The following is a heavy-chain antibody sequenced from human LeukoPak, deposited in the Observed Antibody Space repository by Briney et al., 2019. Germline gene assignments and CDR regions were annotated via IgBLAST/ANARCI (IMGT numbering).Heavy chain of an antibody. Sequence: GGSLRLSCAASGFTLTSHAMHWVRQGPGKGLEYVSALSLGGGNRYYVNSVKGRFTISRDNAKNTLYLQMNSLRTEDKAVYYCARSYASGIHYMDVWGKGPTVSVSS. CDR3: ARSYASGIHYMDV. D-gene: IGHD3-10*01. V-gene: IGHV3-64*01. J-gene: IGHJ6*03. CDR2: LSLGGGNR. CDR1: GFTLTSHA.